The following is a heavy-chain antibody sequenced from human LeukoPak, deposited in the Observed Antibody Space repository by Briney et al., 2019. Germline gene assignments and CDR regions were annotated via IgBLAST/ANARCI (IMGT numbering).Heavy chain of an antibody. Sequence: GSLRLSCAASELAFSGYWMSWVRQAPGKGLEWVANIKQDGSEEYYVDSVKGRFTISRDNARNSLFLQMNSLRAEDTAVYYCARSARDYDFWQHLYYYYMDVWGKGTTVTVSS. CDR2: IKQDGSEE. V-gene: IGHV3-7*01. J-gene: IGHJ6*03. CDR3: ARSARDYDFWQHLYYYYMDV. CDR1: ELAFSGYW. D-gene: IGHD3-3*01.